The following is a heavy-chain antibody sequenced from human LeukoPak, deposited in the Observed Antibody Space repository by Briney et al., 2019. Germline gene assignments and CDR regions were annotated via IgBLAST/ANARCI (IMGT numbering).Heavy chain of an antibody. CDR3: ARRGDILTDYAFDY. CDR2: IYYSGTT. D-gene: IGHD3-9*01. J-gene: IGHJ4*02. Sequence: SETLSLTCSVSGGSINSNSHHWDWIRQAPGKGLEWIGNIYYSGTTSYNPSLKSRVTISVDTSKNQFSLRPSSVTAADTAVYYCARRGDILTDYAFDYWGQGTLVTVSS. CDR1: GGSINSNSHH. V-gene: IGHV4-39*01.